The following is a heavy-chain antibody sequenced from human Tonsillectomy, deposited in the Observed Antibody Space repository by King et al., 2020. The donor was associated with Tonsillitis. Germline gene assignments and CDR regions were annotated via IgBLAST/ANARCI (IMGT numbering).Heavy chain of an antibody. CDR3: ARDPGTTGTLDY. V-gene: IGHV3-11*05. D-gene: IGHD1-7*01. Sequence: VQLVESGGGLVKPVGSLRLSCAASGFTFSDYYMSWIRQAPGKGLECGAYISSNSTDTNYADPVKGRFTISRDNAKNSLYLQMNSLRAEDTAVYYCARDPGTTGTLDYWGQGTLVTVSS. CDR2: ISSNSTDT. J-gene: IGHJ4*02. CDR1: GFTFSDYY.